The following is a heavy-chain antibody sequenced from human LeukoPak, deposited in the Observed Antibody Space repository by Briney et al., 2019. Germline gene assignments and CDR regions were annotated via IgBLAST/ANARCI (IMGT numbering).Heavy chain of an antibody. D-gene: IGHD5-12*01. V-gene: IGHV3-7*03. Sequence: GGSLRLSCAASGFTFSSYWMSWVRQAPGQGLEWVANIKQDGSEEYYVDSVKGRFTISRDNAKNSLYLQMNSLRAEDTAMYYCARGVATSYWGQGSLVTVSS. CDR2: IKQDGSEE. CDR1: GFTFSSYW. CDR3: ARGVATSY. J-gene: IGHJ4*02.